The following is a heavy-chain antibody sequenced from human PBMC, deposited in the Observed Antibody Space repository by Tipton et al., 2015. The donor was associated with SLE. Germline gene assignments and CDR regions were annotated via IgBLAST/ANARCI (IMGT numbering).Heavy chain of an antibody. Sequence: QSGAEVKKPGASVKVSCKASGYTFTGYYMHWVRQAPGQGLEWMGWINPNSGGTNYAQKFQGRVTMTRDKSISTAYMELSRLRSDDTAVYYCARDGYCSCGSCYINYYMDVWGKGTTVTVSS. J-gene: IGHJ6*03. V-gene: IGHV1-2*02. CDR2: INPNSGGT. CDR1: GYTFTGYY. CDR3: ARDGYCSCGSCYINYYMDV. D-gene: IGHD2-15*01.